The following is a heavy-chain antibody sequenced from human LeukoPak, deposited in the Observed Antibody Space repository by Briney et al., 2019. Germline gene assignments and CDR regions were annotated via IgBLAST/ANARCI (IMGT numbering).Heavy chain of an antibody. Sequence: SETLSLTCTVSGGSISSGGYYWSWIRQPPGKGLEWIGYIYHSGSTYYNPSLKSRVTISVDTSKNQFSLKLSSVTAADTAVYYCARGGGVYSSGWYETVRNRDSPFDYWGQGTLVTVSS. J-gene: IGHJ4*02. CDR3: ARGGGVYSSGWYETVRNRDSPFDY. CDR2: IYHSGST. CDR1: GGSISSGGYY. V-gene: IGHV4-61*08. D-gene: IGHD6-19*01.